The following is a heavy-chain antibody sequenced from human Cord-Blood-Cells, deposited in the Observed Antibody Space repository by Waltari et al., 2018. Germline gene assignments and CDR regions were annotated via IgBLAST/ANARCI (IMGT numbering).Heavy chain of an antibody. CDR2: MNPNSGNT. CDR3: AWNLYCTGGVCYDY. J-gene: IGHJ4*02. D-gene: IGHD2-8*02. Sequence: QVQLVQSGAEVKKTGASVKVSFKASGYTFTSYDINWMRPATGQGIEWMGWMNPNSGNTGYAQKFQGRVTMTRNTSISTAYMELSSLRSEDTAVYYCAWNLYCTGGVCYDYWGQGTLVTVSS. CDR1: GYTFTSYD. V-gene: IGHV1-8*01.